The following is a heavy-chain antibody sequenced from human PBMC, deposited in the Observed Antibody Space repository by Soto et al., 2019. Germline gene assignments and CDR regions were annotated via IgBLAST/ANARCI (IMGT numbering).Heavy chain of an antibody. CDR2: IWYDGSNK. V-gene: IGHV3-33*01. D-gene: IGHD3-9*01. Sequence: QVQLVESGGGVVQPGRSLRLSCAASGFTFSSYGMHWVRQAPGKGLEWVAVIWYDGSNKYYADSVKGRFTISRDNSKNTLDLQMNSLGAEDTAVYYCAREASQGCYGMDVWGQGTTVTVSS. J-gene: IGHJ6*02. CDR1: GFTFSSYG. CDR3: AREASQGCYGMDV.